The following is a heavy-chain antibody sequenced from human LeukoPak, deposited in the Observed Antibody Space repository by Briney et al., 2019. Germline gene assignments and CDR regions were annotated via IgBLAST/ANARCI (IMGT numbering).Heavy chain of an antibody. D-gene: IGHD3-22*01. CDR2: MNPNSGNT. Sequence: GASVKVSCKASGYTFTSYDINWVRQATGQGLEWMGWMNPNSGNTGYAQKFQGRVTMTRNTSISTAYMELSSLRSEDTAVYYCARSNVYYYDSSGYSDYWGQGTLVTVSS. J-gene: IGHJ4*02. CDR1: GYTFTSYD. V-gene: IGHV1-8*01. CDR3: ARSNVYYYDSSGYSDY.